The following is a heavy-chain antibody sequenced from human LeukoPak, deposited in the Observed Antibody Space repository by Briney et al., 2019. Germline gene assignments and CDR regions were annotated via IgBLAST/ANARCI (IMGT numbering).Heavy chain of an antibody. V-gene: IGHV1-2*02. CDR2: INPNSGGT. CDR3: ARDKSDSGSYSFDY. J-gene: IGHJ4*02. CDR1: GYTFTGYY. Sequence: ASVKVSCKASGYTFTGYYMHWVRQAPGQGLEWMGWINPNSGGTNYAQKFQGRVTMTRDTSISTAYMELSRLRSDDTAVYYCARDKSDSGSYSFDYWGQGTLVTVSS. D-gene: IGHD1-26*01.